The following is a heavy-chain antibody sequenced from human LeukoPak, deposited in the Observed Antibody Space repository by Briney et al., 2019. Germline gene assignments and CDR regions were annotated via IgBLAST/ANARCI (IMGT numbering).Heavy chain of an antibody. Sequence: PGGSLRLSCSASGFIFSSYALHWVRQAPGKGLEYVSAISYNGGSTHYADSVKGRFTISRDNPKSTLFLQTSSLRAEDTAMYYCVKGRAGEAGRGFDYWGQGTLVTVSS. D-gene: IGHD3-10*01. V-gene: IGHV3-64D*06. CDR3: VKGRAGEAGRGFDY. J-gene: IGHJ4*02. CDR2: ISYNGGST. CDR1: GFIFSSYA.